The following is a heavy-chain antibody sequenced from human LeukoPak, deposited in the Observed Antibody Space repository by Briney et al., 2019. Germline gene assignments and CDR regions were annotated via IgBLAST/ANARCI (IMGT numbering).Heavy chain of an antibody. D-gene: IGHD5-18*01. CDR1: GGAVNSYY. CDR2: ISHSGNT. CDR3: ARGRKYTSGYRVTELGSGYSDY. V-gene: IGHV4-59*02. J-gene: IGHJ4*02. Sequence: PSETLSLTCTVSGGAVNSYYWSWIRQTPGKGLEWIGYISHSGNTDYAPSLRSRVTMSLDTSKNQFSLKLSSVTAADTAVYYCARGRKYTSGYRVTELGSGYSDYWGQGTLVTVSS.